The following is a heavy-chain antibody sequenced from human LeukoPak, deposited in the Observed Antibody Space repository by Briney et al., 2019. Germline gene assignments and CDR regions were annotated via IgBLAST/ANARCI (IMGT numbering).Heavy chain of an antibody. CDR1: GGSISSSSYY. J-gene: IGHJ5*02. V-gene: IGHV4-39*01. D-gene: IGHD2-2*01. Sequence: PSETLSLTCTVSGGSISSSSYYWGWIRQPPGKGPEWIGSIYYSGSTYYNPSLKSRVTISVDTSKNQFSLKLSSVTAADTAVYYCARHGGVVVVPAAVGFDPWGQGTLVTVSS. CDR3: ARHGGVVVVPAAVGFDP. CDR2: IYYSGST.